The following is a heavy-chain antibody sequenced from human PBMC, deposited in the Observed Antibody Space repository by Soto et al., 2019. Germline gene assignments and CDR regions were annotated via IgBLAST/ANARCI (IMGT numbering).Heavy chain of an antibody. CDR2: IWHNGNNK. Sequence: QVQLVESGGRVVQPGTSLRLYCAVSGFSFSTYGMHWVRQAPGKGLEWVAVIWHNGNNKYYADSVKGRFTISRDNSKNTLYLQMNSLRAEDTAVYYCARDTSAGVDYWGQGTLVTVSS. J-gene: IGHJ4*02. CDR3: ARDTSAGVDY. D-gene: IGHD2-15*01. CDR1: GFSFSTYG. V-gene: IGHV3-33*01.